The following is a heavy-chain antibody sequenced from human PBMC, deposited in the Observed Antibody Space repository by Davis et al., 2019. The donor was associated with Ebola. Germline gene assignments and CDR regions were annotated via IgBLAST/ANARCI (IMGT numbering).Heavy chain of an antibody. CDR1: GGTFTSYG. V-gene: IGHV1-18*01. D-gene: IGHD2-15*01. J-gene: IGHJ6*02. Sequence: AASVKVSCKASGGTFTSYGISWVRQAPGQGLEWMGWISAYNGNTNYAQKLQGRVTMTTDTSTSTAYMELRSLRSDDTAVYYCARYQGSVNYYYYYGMDVWGQGTTVTVSS. CDR2: ISAYNGNT. CDR3: ARYQGSVNYYYYYGMDV.